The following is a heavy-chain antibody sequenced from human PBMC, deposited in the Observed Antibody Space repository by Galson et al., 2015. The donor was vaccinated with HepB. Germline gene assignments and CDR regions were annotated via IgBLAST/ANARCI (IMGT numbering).Heavy chain of an antibody. Sequence: SVKVSCKASGYTFTGYYMHWVRQAPGQGLEWMGWINPNSGGTNYAQKFQGWVTMTRDTSISTAYMELSRLRSDDTAVYYCARDRVAAAGTYYYYYGMDVWGQGTTVTVSS. J-gene: IGHJ6*02. V-gene: IGHV1-2*04. CDR3: ARDRVAAAGTYYYYYGMDV. CDR2: INPNSGGT. CDR1: GYTFTGYY. D-gene: IGHD6-13*01.